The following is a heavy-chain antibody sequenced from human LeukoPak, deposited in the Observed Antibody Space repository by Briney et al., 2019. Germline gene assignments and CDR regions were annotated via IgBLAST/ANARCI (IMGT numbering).Heavy chain of an antibody. Sequence: GGSLRLSCAASGFTFDDYGMSWVRQAPGKGLEWVSGINWNGGSTGYADSVKGRFTISRDNAKNSLYLQMNSLRAEDTAVYYCARGVGYCSGGSCYSDYWGQGTLVTVSS. CDR1: GFTFDDYG. V-gene: IGHV3-20*04. D-gene: IGHD2-15*01. CDR2: INWNGGST. J-gene: IGHJ4*02. CDR3: ARGVGYCSGGSCYSDY.